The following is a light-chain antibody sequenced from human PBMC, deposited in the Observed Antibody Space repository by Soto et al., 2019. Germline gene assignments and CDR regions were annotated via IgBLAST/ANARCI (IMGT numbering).Light chain of an antibody. CDR2: EGS. CDR1: SSDVGSYNL. Sequence: QSALTQPASVSGSPGQSITISCTGTSSDVGSYNLVSWYQQHPGKAPKLMIYEGSKRPSGVSNRFSGCKSGNTASLTITGLQAEDEADYYCCSYAGSSTRLYVFGTGTKLTVL. J-gene: IGLJ1*01. V-gene: IGLV2-23*01. CDR3: CSYAGSSTRLYV.